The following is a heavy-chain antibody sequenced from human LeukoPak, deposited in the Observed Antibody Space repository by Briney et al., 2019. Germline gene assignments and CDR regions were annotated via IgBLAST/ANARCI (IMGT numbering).Heavy chain of an antibody. Sequence: GSLRLSCAAPGFAFSTYAMTWVRQAPGKGLEWVSAISGNGGATYYADSVKGRFTISRDNSNNTLYLQMNSLRAEDTAIYYCAKDRGNFYGSGSYFPPGGDYWGQGTLVTVSS. CDR2: ISGNGGAT. V-gene: IGHV3-23*01. CDR1: GFAFSTYA. D-gene: IGHD3-10*01. CDR3: AKDRGNFYGSGSYFPPGGDY. J-gene: IGHJ4*02.